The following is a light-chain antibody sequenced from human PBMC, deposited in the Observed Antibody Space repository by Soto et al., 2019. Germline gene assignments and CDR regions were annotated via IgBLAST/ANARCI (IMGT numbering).Light chain of an antibody. J-gene: IGKJ1*01. CDR3: QHYNNWPA. CDR2: EAS. Sequence: EIVMTQSPATLSVSPGERATLSCRASQSVRRKLAWYQQKPGQAPRLLIYEASTRAPDVPARVSGSGSGTALTLTIRSLQSEDFAVYSWQHYNNWPAFGQGTKVEIK. CDR1: QSVRRK. V-gene: IGKV3-15*01.